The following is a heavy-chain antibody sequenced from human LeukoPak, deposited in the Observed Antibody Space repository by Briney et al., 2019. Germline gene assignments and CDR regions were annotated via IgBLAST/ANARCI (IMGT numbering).Heavy chain of an antibody. CDR3: ARVFWSGYYGIDY. CDR1: GGSFSGYY. J-gene: IGHJ4*02. CDR2: INHSGSI. V-gene: IGHV4-34*01. D-gene: IGHD3-3*01. Sequence: PSETLSLTCAVYGGSFSGYYWSWIRQPPGKGLEWIGEINHSGSINYNPSLKSRVTISVDTSKNQFSLKLSSVTAADTAVYYCARVFWSGYYGIDYWGQGTLVTVSS.